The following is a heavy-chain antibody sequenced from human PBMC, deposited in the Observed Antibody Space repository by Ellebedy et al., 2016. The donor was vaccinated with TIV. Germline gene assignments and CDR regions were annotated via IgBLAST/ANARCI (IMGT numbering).Heavy chain of an antibody. CDR3: AKGRGGGSDSSAPRYYFDS. J-gene: IGHJ4*02. CDR1: GFTFNNYA. Sequence: GESLKISCAASGFTFNNYAMSWVLQAPGKGLEWVSTIIHTGSRTYYANSVEGRFIISRDNSKRTLYLQMNSLRAEDTAVYYCAKGRGGGSDSSAPRYYFDSWGLGTLVTVSS. D-gene: IGHD6-19*01. V-gene: IGHV3-23*01. CDR2: IIHTGSRT.